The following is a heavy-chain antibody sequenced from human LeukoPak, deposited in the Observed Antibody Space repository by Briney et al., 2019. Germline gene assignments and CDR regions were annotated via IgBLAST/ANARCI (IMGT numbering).Heavy chain of an antibody. Sequence: PSETLSLTCTVSGGSISSSSYYWSWIRQPPGKGLEWIGEINHSGSTNYNPSLKSRVTISVDTSKNQFSLKLSSVTAADTAVYYCANQDSTEYSYYFDFWGQGTLVTVSS. CDR1: GGSISSSSYY. J-gene: IGHJ4*02. D-gene: IGHD2/OR15-2a*01. CDR3: ANQDSTEYSYYFDF. V-gene: IGHV4-39*07. CDR2: INHSGST.